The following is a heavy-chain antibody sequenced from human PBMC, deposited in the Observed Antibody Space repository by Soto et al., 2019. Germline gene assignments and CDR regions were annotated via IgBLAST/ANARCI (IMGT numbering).Heavy chain of an antibody. CDR1: GVTFSSYW. CDR3: GRGDGDYNDGNGSLARH. CDR2: IKSDGSVT. V-gene: IGHV3-74*01. J-gene: IGHJ4*02. Sequence: EVQLVESGGGLVQPGGSLRLSCVASGVTFSSYWMLWVRQAPGKGPLWVSRIKSDGSVTYYADSVQGRLTISRDNAKNTLYLKMNSLRAEDTAVYYCGRGDGDYNDGNGSLARHWGQATLVTASS. D-gene: IGHD3-10*01.